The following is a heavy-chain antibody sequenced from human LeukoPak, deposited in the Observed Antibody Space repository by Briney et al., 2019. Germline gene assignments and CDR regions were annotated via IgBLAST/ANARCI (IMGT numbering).Heavy chain of an antibody. CDR3: ASAVGSGSYLPYYYYGMDV. Sequence: GESLKISCKGSGYSFTSYWISWVRQMPGKGLEWMGRIDPSDSYTNYSPSFQCHVTISADKSISTAYLQWSSLKASDTAMYYCASAVGSGSYLPYYYYGMDVWGKGTTVTVSS. V-gene: IGHV5-10-1*01. J-gene: IGHJ6*04. CDR2: IDPSDSYT. D-gene: IGHD3-10*01. CDR1: GYSFTSYW.